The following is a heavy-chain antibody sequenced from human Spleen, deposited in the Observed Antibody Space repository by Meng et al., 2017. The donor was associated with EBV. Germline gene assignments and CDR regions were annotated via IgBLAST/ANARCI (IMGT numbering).Heavy chain of an antibody. J-gene: IGHJ4*01. CDR3: ASESGRGYTPDH. D-gene: IGHD3-10*01. CDR2: FLPTLGAP. V-gene: IGHV1-69*01. CDR1: GGPFRNYA. Sequence: QVQLVQSAAEVKKPGASVNASCKTSGGPFRNYAIGWVRQAPGQGLEWLGGFLPTLGAPNYAQKFHGRVTITADESTSTHYMDLSSLRSEDTAVYYCASESGRGYTPDHWGHGPLVTVSS.